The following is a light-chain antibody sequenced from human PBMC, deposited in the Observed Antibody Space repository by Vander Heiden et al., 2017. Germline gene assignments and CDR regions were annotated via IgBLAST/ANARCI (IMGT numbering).Light chain of an antibody. V-gene: IGLV2-11*01. CDR3: CYYAGSYTSKV. J-gene: IGLJ2*01. Sequence: QSALTQPRSVSGSPGQSVTISCTGTSSDVGGYNYVSWYQQHPGKAPKRRMEDVSKRPSGVPDRFACSKSGKKASLTISVLQAEDEAEDDCCYYAGSYTSKVFGGGTKLTVL. CDR2: DVS. CDR1: SSDVGGYNY.